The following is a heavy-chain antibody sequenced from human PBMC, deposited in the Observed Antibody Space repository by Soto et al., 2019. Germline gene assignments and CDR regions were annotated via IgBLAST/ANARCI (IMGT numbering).Heavy chain of an antibody. V-gene: IGHV3-48*02. CDR3: ARHRSFSQTGGKYQGMDV. CDR1: GFTFSSYS. D-gene: IGHD1-1*01. J-gene: IGHJ6*02. Sequence: GGSLRLSCAASGFTFSSYSMTWVRQAPGKGLEWLSYMSNTGGTIYYADSVKGRFTISRDNAKNSLSLQMNSLRDEDTAIYYCARHRSFSQTGGKYQGMDVWGQGTTVTVSS. CDR2: MSNTGGTI.